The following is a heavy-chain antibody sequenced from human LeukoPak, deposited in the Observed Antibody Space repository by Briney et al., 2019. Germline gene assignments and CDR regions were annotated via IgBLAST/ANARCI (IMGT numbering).Heavy chain of an antibody. CDR1: GYTFTSYG. J-gene: IGHJ4*02. CDR2: ISVYNGNT. V-gene: IGHV1-18*01. Sequence: GASVKVSCKASGYTFTSYGISRVRQAPGQGLEWMGCISVYNGNTNYAQKLQGRVTMTTDTSTSTAYMELRSLRSDDTAVYYCARDREGDSYSSSWYEDYWGQGILVTVSS. CDR3: ARDREGDSYSSSWYEDY. D-gene: IGHD6-13*01.